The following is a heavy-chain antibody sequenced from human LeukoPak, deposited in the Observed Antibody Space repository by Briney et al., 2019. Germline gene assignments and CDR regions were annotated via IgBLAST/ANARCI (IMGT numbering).Heavy chain of an antibody. CDR1: GFTFSSYA. CDR3: AKHTIFGVGAPGAFDI. J-gene: IGHJ3*02. Sequence: GRSLRLSCAASGFTFSSYAMSWVRQAPGKGLEWVSAISGSGSITYYADSVKGRFTISRDNSKNTLYLQMNSLRAEDTAVYYCAKHTIFGVGAPGAFDIWGQGTMVTVSS. CDR2: ISGSGSIT. D-gene: IGHD3-3*01. V-gene: IGHV3-23*01.